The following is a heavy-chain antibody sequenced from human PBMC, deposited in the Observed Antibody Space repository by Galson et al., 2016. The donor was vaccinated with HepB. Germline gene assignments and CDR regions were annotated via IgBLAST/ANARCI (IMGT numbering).Heavy chain of an antibody. CDR2: ISGSADGK. CDR1: GFTFSNYA. D-gene: IGHD1-26*01. Sequence: SLRLSCAGPGFTFSNYAMTWVRQAPGKGLEWVSAISGSADGKYYADSVKGRFTISRDNSKNTLFLQMNSLRAEDTAVYYCAKGLGPTEYYFDYWGQGTLVTVSS. CDR3: AKGLGPTEYYFDY. V-gene: IGHV3-23*01. J-gene: IGHJ4*02.